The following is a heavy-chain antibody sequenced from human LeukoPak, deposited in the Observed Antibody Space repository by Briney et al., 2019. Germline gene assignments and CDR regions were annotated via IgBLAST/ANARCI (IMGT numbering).Heavy chain of an antibody. J-gene: IGHJ6*04. CDR1: GFTFSSYW. V-gene: IGHV3-7*01. D-gene: IGHD3-10*01. CDR3: AREWNYYGSGIMDV. CDR2: IKQDGGEK. Sequence: GGSLRLSCAASGFTFSSYWMSWVRQATGKGLEWVANIKQDGGEKYYVGSVKGRFTVSRDNAKNSLYLQMNSLRAEDTAVYYCAREWNYYGSGIMDVWGKGTTVTVSS.